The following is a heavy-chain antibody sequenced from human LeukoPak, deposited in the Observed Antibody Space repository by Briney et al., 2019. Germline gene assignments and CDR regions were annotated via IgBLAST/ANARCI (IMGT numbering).Heavy chain of an antibody. CDR3: ARAPHFFDISGSRYYFDY. Sequence: SETLSLTCTVSGGSISRYYWSWIRQPPGKGLEWFGYISDSGTTNYNPSLMSRVTISVDTSKNQFSLNLSSVTAADTAVYYCARAPHFFDISGSRYYFDYWGQGTLVTVSS. J-gene: IGHJ4*02. CDR1: GGSISRYY. V-gene: IGHV4-59*12. CDR2: ISDSGTT. D-gene: IGHD3-22*01.